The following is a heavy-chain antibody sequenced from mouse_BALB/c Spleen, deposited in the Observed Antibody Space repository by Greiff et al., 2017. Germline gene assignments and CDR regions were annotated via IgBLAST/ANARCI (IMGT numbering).Heavy chain of an antibody. Sequence: QVQLKQSGAELVRPGTSVKVSCKASGYAFTNYLIEWVKQRPGQGLEWIGVINPGSGGTNYNEKFKGKATLTADKSSSTAYMQLSSLTSDDSAVYFCARSLYGNYFAYWGQGTLVTVSA. V-gene: IGHV1-54*01. CDR3: ARSLYGNYFAY. D-gene: IGHD2-10*02. J-gene: IGHJ3*01. CDR2: INPGSGGT. CDR1: GYAFTNYL.